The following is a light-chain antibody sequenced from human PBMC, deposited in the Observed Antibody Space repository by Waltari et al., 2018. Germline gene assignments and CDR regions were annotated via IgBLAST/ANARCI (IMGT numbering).Light chain of an antibody. CDR3: QSYDSRLSVVV. CDR2: GNN. J-gene: IGLJ2*01. Sequence: QSVLTQPPSLSGAPGQRVTMSCTGSSSNIGAGFDVHWYPHLPGTAPKLRIVGNNNRPSGVPDRFSASKSGASASLAITGLQSEDEAVYCCQSYDSRLSVVVFGGGTKLTVL. CDR1: SSNIGAGFD. V-gene: IGLV1-40*01.